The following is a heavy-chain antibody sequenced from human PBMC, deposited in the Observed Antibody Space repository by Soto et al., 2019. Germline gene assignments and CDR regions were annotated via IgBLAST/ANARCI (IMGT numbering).Heavy chain of an antibody. Sequence: QLQVQESGPGLVKPLETLSLTCTVSGGSISSSKNYWGWIRQPPGQGLDWIGTISYSGSIYYNPSLNGRVMISADTSKNKFSLKLRSLTAADTAVYYCCSRYSFGSGKYGVDVWGQGTMVTVSS. J-gene: IGHJ6*02. CDR1: GGSISSSKNY. CDR3: CSRYSFGSGKYGVDV. CDR2: ISYSGSI. V-gene: IGHV4-39*01. D-gene: IGHD3-10*01.